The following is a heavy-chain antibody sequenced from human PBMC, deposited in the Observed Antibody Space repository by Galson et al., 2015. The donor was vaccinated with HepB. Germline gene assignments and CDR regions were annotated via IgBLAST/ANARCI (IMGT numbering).Heavy chain of an antibody. CDR3: AKETVARRAFNI. CDR2: ISYDGSNK. D-gene: IGHD6-19*01. V-gene: IGHV3-30*18. CDR1: GFTFSSYG. Sequence: SLRLSCAASGFTFSSYGMHWVRQAPGKGLEWVAVISYDGSNKYYADSVKGRFTVSRDNSKNTLYLQMNSLGAEDTAVYYCAKETVARRAFNIWGQGTMVTVSS. J-gene: IGHJ3*02.